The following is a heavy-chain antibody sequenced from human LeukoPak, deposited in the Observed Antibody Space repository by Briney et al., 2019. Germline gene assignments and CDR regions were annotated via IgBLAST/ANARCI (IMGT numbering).Heavy chain of an antibody. Sequence: GGSMRLSCTASGFIFRSFGMHWVRQAPGKGLEWVAFVRHDGSDIYYADSVKGRFTISRDISKNILYLQINSLRTEDTAVYYCVKGSKAADPFDSWGQGTLVTVSS. CDR1: GFIFRSFG. D-gene: IGHD6-25*01. V-gene: IGHV3-30*02. J-gene: IGHJ5*01. CDR3: VKGSKAADPFDS. CDR2: VRHDGSDI.